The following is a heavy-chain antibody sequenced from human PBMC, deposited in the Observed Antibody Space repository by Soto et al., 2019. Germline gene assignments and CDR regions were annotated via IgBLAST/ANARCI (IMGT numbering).Heavy chain of an antibody. V-gene: IGHV3-30-3*01. J-gene: IGHJ4*02. D-gene: IGHD2-21*02. Sequence: QVQLVESGGGVVQPGRSLRLSCAASGFTFSPYTMHWVRQTPGKGLEWVAVISYDGGDKYYADSVRGRFTISGDNSKNTLFLQMNNLRAEDTALYYCARGGGFCGADCYKGGIDYWGQGALVTVSS. CDR1: GFTFSPYT. CDR2: ISYDGGDK. CDR3: ARGGGFCGADCYKGGIDY.